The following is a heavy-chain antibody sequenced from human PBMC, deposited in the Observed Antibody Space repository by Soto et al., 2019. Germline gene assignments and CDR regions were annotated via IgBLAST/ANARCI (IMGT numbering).Heavy chain of an antibody. V-gene: IGHV4-59*01. Sequence: SETLSLTCTVSGGSISSYYWSWIRQPPGKGLEWIGYIYYSGSTNYNPSLKSRVTISVDTSKNQFSLKLSSVTAADTAVYYCARDTPYSSAYDDWGQGTLVTVSS. CDR1: GGSISSYY. J-gene: IGHJ4*02. CDR2: IYYSGST. CDR3: ARDTPYSSAYDD. D-gene: IGHD6-19*01.